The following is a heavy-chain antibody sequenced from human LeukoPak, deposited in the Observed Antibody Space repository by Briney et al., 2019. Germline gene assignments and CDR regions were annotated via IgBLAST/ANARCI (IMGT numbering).Heavy chain of an antibody. V-gene: IGHV4-30-4*01. CDR3: ARASNYGGNSD. J-gene: IGHJ4*02. CDR1: GGSISSGDYY. CDR2: IYYSGST. Sequence: PSETLSLTCTVSGGSISSGDYYWSWIRQPPGKGLEWIGYIYYSGSTYYNPSLKSRVTISVDTSKNQFSLKLSSVTAADTAVYYCARASNYGGNSDWGQGTLVTVSS. D-gene: IGHD4-23*01.